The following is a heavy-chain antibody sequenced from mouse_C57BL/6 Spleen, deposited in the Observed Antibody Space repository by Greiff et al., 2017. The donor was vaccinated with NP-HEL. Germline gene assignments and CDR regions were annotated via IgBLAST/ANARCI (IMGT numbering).Heavy chain of an antibody. Sequence: VQLQQSGPELVKPGASVKISCKASGYAFSSSWMNWVKQRPGKGLEWIGRIYPGDGDTNYNGKFKGKATLTADKSSSTAYMQLSSLTSEDSAVYFCARWGLITTDYWGQGTTLTVSS. J-gene: IGHJ2*01. D-gene: IGHD1-1*01. CDR3: ARWGLITTDY. V-gene: IGHV1-82*01. CDR2: IYPGDGDT. CDR1: GYAFSSSW.